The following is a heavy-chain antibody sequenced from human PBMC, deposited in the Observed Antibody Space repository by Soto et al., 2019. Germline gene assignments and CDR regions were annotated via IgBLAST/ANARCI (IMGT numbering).Heavy chain of an antibody. CDR3: ASMVREVIYGMDV. V-gene: IGHV4-30-4*01. J-gene: IGHJ6*02. Sequence: SETLSLTCTVSGGSISSGDYYWSWIRQPPGKGLEWIGYIYYSGSTYYNPSLKSRVTISVDTSKNQFSLKLSSVTAADTAVYYCASMVREVIYGMDVGGQGTTVTVSS. CDR1: GGSISSGDYY. D-gene: IGHD3-10*01. CDR2: IYYSGST.